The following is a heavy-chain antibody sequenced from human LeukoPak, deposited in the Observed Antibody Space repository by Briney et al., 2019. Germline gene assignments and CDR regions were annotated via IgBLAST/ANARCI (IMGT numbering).Heavy chain of an antibody. V-gene: IGHV1-2*02. CDR2: INPNSGGT. CDR3: ARDESSWYSFDY. CDR1: GYTFTGYY. J-gene: IGHJ4*02. Sequence: ASVKVSCKASGYTFTGYYMHWVRQAPGQGLEWMGWINPNSGGTNYAQKFQGRVTMTRDTSISTAYMELSRLRSDDTAVYHCARDESSWYSFDYRGQGTLVTVSS. D-gene: IGHD6-13*01.